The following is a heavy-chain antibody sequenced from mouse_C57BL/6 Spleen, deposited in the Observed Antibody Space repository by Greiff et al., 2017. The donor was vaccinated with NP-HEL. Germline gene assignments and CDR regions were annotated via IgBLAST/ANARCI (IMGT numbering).Heavy chain of an antibody. CDR2: IYPGDGDT. CDR1: GYAFSSSW. J-gene: IGHJ4*01. D-gene: IGHD1-1*01. V-gene: IGHV1-82*01. Sequence: VQLQESGPELVKPGASVKISCKASGYAFSSSWMNWVKQRPGKGLEWIGRIYPGDGDTNYNGKFKGKATLTADKSSSTAYMQLSSLTSEDSAVYFCADGSSWGYAMDYWGQGTSVTVSS. CDR3: ADGSSWGYAMDY.